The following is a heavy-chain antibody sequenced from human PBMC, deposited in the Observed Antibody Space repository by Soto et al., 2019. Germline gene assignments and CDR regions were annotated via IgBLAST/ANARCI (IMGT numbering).Heavy chain of an antibody. Sequence: GGSLRLSCAASGFTFSSYAMHWVRQAPGKGLEWVAVISYDGSNKYYADSVKGRFTISRDNSKNTLYLQMNSLRAEDTAVYYCARERSTGRGTVTTSLVGYWGQGTLVTVSS. CDR2: ISYDGSNK. V-gene: IGHV3-30-3*01. D-gene: IGHD4-17*01. CDR1: GFTFSSYA. J-gene: IGHJ4*02. CDR3: ARERSTGRGTVTTSLVGY.